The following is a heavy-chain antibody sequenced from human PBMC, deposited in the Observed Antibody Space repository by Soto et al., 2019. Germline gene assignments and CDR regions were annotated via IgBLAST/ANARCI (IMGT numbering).Heavy chain of an antibody. D-gene: IGHD3-22*01. CDR2: IRADGGDN. J-gene: IGHJ4*02. CDR3: ARVGYYDSRGDY. CDR1: GFSFSSFG. Sequence: QVQLVESGGGVVQPGTSVRLSCAASGFSFSSFGMHWVRQAPGKGLEWVAVIRADGGDNYYADSVKGRFAISSDNSKNTVYLQMNSLRAEDTAVYYCARVGYYDSRGDYGGQGTLVTVSS. V-gene: IGHV3-33*01.